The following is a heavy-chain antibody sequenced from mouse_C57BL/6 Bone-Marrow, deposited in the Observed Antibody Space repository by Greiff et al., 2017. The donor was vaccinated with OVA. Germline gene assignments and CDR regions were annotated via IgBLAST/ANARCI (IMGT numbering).Heavy chain of an antibody. Sequence: VQLQQSGPELVKPGASVKISCKASGYAFSSSWMNWVKQRPGKGLEGIGRIYPGDGDPNYNGKFKGKATLTADKSSSTAYMHISSLTSEDSAVDFWARGGYYGSSYLDYWGQGTTLTVSS. D-gene: IGHD1-1*01. CDR3: ARGGYYGSSYLDY. CDR1: GYAFSSSW. J-gene: IGHJ2*01. V-gene: IGHV1-82*01. CDR2: IYPGDGDP.